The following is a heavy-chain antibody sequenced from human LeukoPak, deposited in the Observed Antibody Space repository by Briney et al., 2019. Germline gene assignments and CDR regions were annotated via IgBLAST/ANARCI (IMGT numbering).Heavy chain of an antibody. CDR2: INPNNGGT. V-gene: IGHV1-2*02. CDR3: ARSEINDYSKY. Sequence: GASVKVSCKASGYTFTGYYMHWVRQAPGQGLEWMGWINPNNGGTNYAQKFQGRVTMTRDTSISTAYMELSRLRSDDTAVYYCARSEINDYSKYWGQGILVIVSS. D-gene: IGHD4-11*01. CDR1: GYTFTGYY. J-gene: IGHJ4*02.